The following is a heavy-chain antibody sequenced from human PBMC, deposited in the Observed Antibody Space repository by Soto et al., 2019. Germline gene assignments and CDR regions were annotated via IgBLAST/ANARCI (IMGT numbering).Heavy chain of an antibody. CDR1: AGSISSYY. V-gene: IGHV4-59*01. Sequence: QVQLQESGPGLVKASETLSLTCTVSAGSISSYYWGWIRQSPGKGLEWIGYIYNSGSTNYSPALKSRLTMSVDTSKNQFSLKLSSVTAADTAVYYCARIIRTLAWDGVDVWGQGTRVTV. D-gene: IGHD3-10*01. CDR2: IYNSGST. CDR3: ARIIRTLAWDGVDV. J-gene: IGHJ6*02.